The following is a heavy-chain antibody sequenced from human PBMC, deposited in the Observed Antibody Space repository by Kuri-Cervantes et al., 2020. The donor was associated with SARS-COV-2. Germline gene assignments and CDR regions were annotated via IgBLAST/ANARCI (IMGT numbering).Heavy chain of an antibody. Sequence: GGSLRLSCKASGYTFTSYGISWVRQAPGQGLEWMGWISAYNGNTNYAQKLQGRVTMTTDTSTSTAYMELRSLRSDDTAVYYCARVGFVVVPAAIRANNWFDPWGQGTLVTVSS. CDR3: ARVGFVVVPAAIRANNWFDP. D-gene: IGHD2-2*01. CDR2: ISAYNGNT. CDR1: GYTFTSYG. V-gene: IGHV1-18*01. J-gene: IGHJ5*02.